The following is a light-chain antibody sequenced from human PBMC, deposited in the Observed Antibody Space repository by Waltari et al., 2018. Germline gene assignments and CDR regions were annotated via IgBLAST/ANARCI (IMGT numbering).Light chain of an antibody. CDR2: DVS. CDR3: SSYTSSSTDVV. V-gene: IGLV2-14*01. Sequence: QSALTQPASVSGSPGQSIPISCTGTSSDVGGSNYVSWYQQHPGKAPKLMIYDVSKRPSGVSNRFSGSKSGNTASLTISGLQAEDETDYYCSSYTSSSTDVVFGGGTKLTVL. CDR1: SSDVGGSNY. J-gene: IGLJ2*01.